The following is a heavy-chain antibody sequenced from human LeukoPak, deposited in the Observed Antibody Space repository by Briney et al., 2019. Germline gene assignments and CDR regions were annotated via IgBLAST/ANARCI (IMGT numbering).Heavy chain of an antibody. V-gene: IGHV3-23*01. Sequence: GGSLRLSCAASGFTFSSYAMSWVRQAPGRGLEWVSAISGSGGSTYCADSVKGRLTISRDNSKNTLYLQMNSLRAEDTAIYYCVSTVTTSYGMDVWGQGTTVTVSS. CDR3: VSTVTTSYGMDV. CDR2: ISGSGGST. J-gene: IGHJ6*02. D-gene: IGHD4-11*01. CDR1: GFTFSSYA.